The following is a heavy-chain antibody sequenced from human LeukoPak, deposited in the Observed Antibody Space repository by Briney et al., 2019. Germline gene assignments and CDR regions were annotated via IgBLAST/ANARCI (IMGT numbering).Heavy chain of an antibody. D-gene: IGHD3-3*01. CDR3: ARVSGPYYFDY. V-gene: IGHV3-66*01. CDR2: IYSDGST. CDR1: GFTVSSNY. Sequence: LPGGSLRLSCAASGFTVSSNYMNWVRQAPGKGLEWVSVIYSDGSTYYADSVKGRFTISRDNSKNTLFLQMNSLRAEDTAVYYCARVSGPYYFDYRGQGTLVTVSS. J-gene: IGHJ4*02.